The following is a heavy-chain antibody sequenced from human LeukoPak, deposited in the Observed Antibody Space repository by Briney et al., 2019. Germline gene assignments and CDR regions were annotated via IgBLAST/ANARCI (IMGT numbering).Heavy chain of an antibody. J-gene: IGHJ5*02. D-gene: IGHD2-2*01. CDR2: IIPIFGTA. Sequence: SVKVSCKASGGTFSSYAISWVRQAPGQGLEWMGRIIPIFGTANYAQKFQGRVTITTDESTSTTYMELSSLRSEDTAVYYCARAIVVVPAAIGWFDPWGQGTLVTVSS. CDR3: ARAIVVVPAAIGWFDP. V-gene: IGHV1-69*05. CDR1: GGTFSSYA.